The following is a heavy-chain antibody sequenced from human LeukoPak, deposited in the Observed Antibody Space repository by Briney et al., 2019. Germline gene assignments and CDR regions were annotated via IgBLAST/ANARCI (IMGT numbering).Heavy chain of an antibody. J-gene: IGHJ3*02. Sequence: PSGTLSLTCAVSGGSISSSNWWSRVRQPPGKGLEWIGEIYHSGSTNYNPSLKSRVTISVDKSKNQFSLKLSSVTAADTAVYYCARLAVAGPYDAFDIWGQGTMVTVSS. D-gene: IGHD6-19*01. CDR1: GGSISSSNW. V-gene: IGHV4-4*02. CDR2: IYHSGST. CDR3: ARLAVAGPYDAFDI.